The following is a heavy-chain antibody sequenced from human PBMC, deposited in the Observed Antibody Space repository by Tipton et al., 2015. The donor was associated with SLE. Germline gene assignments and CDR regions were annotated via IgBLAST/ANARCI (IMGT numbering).Heavy chain of an antibody. CDR2: VFYSGTT. CDR1: GASISCHY. Sequence: TLSLTCTVSGASISCHYWSFIRQPPGKRMEWFGYVFYSGTTNYNPSLKSRVTMSVDTSKNQFSLKLTSVTAADTAVYYCARVRGAVAGPNDAVDIWGQGTMVTVSS. D-gene: IGHD6-19*01. CDR3: ARVRGAVAGPNDAVDI. J-gene: IGHJ3*02. V-gene: IGHV4-59*11.